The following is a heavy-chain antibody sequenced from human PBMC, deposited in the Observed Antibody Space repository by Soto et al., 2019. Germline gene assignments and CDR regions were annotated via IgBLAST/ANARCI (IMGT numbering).Heavy chain of an antibody. D-gene: IGHD1-26*01. Sequence: GASVKVSCKASGYTFTRYAMHWVRQAPGQRLEWMGWINTGNGDTKYSQKFQGRVTITRDTSASTAYMELSSLRSEDTAVYYCAKNPVGRSYFDFWGQGTLVTVSS. V-gene: IGHV1-3*04. CDR1: GYTFTRYA. CDR2: INTGNGDT. J-gene: IGHJ4*02. CDR3: AKNPVGRSYFDF.